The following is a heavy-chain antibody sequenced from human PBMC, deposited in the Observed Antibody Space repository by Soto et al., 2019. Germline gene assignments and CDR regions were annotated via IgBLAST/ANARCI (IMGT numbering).Heavy chain of an antibody. CDR3: GRNSSNSVSYSDH. V-gene: IGHV1-46*01. Sequence: ASVKVSCKASGYTFINYYIHWVRQAPGQGLEWMAIINPMGGSTNYAQEFQGRVTLTSDTSTSTVYMELSSLRFEDTALFYCGRNSSNSVSYSDHWGQGTLVTVSS. CDR1: GYTFINYY. J-gene: IGHJ4*02. CDR2: INPMGGST. D-gene: IGHD3-10*01.